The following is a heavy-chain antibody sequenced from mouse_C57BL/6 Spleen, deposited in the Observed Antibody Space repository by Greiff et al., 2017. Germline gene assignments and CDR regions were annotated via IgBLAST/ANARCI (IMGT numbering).Heavy chain of an antibody. CDR2: INPNNGGT. J-gene: IGHJ2*01. D-gene: IGHD2-5*01. CDR1: GYTFTDYN. Sequence: VQLQQSGPELVKPGASVKMSCKASGYTFTDYNMHWVKQSHGKSLEWIGYINPNNGGTSYNQKFKGKATLTVNKSSSTAYMELRSLTSEDSAVYYCARRPYYSNYFDYWGQGTTLTVSS. CDR3: ARRPYYSNYFDY. V-gene: IGHV1-22*01.